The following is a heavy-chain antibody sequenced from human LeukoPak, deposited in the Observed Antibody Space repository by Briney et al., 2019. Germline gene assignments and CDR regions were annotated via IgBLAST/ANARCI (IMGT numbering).Heavy chain of an antibody. V-gene: IGHV3-30*03. CDR3: AANQSVDY. Sequence: GGSLRLSCAASGFTFSSYGMHWVRQAPGKGLEWVAVISYDGSNKYYADSVKGRFTISRDNSKNTLYLQMNSLRAEDTAVYYCAANQSVDYWGQGTLVTVSS. CDR1: GFTFSSYG. CDR2: ISYDGSNK. J-gene: IGHJ4*02. D-gene: IGHD4/OR15-4a*01.